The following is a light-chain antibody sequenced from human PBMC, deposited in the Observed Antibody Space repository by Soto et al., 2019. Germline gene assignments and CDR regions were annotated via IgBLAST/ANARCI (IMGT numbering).Light chain of an antibody. CDR1: SSDAGGYNY. CDR3: TSHAVSNNYVV. Sequence: LTQPPSASGSPGQSVTISCTGTSSDAGGYNYVSWYQQHPGKAPKLMIYEVSKRPSGVPDRFSGSKSGNTASLTVSGLQAEDEADYYCTSHAVSNNYVVFGGGTKVTVL. CDR2: EVS. J-gene: IGLJ2*01. V-gene: IGLV2-8*01.